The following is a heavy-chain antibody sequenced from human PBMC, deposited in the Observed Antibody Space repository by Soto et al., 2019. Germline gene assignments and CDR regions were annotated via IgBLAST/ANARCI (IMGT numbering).Heavy chain of an antibody. CDR2: ISGTSGSI. Sequence: GGSLRLSCAASGFTFSSYAMSWVRQAPGKGLEWVSGISGTSGSIYYADSVKGRFTISRDNSKNTLYLQMNSLRVEDTAVYYCAKGFFGVVITKVPYDYWGQGTLVTVSS. D-gene: IGHD3-3*01. CDR1: GFTFSSYA. CDR3: AKGFFGVVITKVPYDY. J-gene: IGHJ4*02. V-gene: IGHV3-23*01.